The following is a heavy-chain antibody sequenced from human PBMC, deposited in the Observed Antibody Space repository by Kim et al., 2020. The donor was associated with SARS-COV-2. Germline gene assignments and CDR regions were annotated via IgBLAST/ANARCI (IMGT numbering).Heavy chain of an antibody. J-gene: IGHJ4*02. V-gene: IGHV3-53*01. Sequence: KGRFTISRDNSKNTLYLQMNSLRAEDTAVYYCARDSGCGGDRPGSGGFDYWGQGTLVTVSS. D-gene: IGHD2-21*02. CDR3: ARDSGCGGDRPGSGGFDY.